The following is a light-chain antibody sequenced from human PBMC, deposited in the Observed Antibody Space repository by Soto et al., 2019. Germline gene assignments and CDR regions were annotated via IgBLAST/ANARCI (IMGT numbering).Light chain of an antibody. J-gene: IGKJ5*01. Sequence: VYTPYPGTLSLSPVSRAPLSGSPRQSVSSYLAWYQQTPGQARRLLIYDASNRATGIQARFSGSGSGIDFTLTISRLEHEEFAVYEGQLRSNWTITFGQGTRVEI. V-gene: IGKV3-11*01. CDR2: DAS. CDR3: QLRSNWTIT. CDR1: QSVSSY.